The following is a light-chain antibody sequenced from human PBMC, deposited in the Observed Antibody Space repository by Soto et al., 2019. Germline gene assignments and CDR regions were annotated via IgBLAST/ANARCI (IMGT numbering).Light chain of an antibody. CDR3: QQYNNWPLT. Sequence: EVVKTESPATLSVAPGERATLSCRASQRVSSNLAWYQQKPGQAPRVLIYAASTRATEIPARFSGSGSGTTFTLTIGSLHTEDFAVYYCQQYNNWPLTFGGGTKVEIK. CDR1: QRVSSN. CDR2: AAS. V-gene: IGKV3-15*01. J-gene: IGKJ4*01.